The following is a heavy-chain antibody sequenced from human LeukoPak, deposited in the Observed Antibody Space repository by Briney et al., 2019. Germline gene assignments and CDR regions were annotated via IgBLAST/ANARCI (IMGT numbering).Heavy chain of an antibody. Sequence: ASVKVSCKASGYTFTSYDINWVRQATGQGLEWMGWMNPNSGNTGYAQKFQGRVTTTRNTSISTAYMELSSLRSEDTAVYYCARGKLRRAAAGTAWFDPWGQGTLVTASS. CDR2: MNPNSGNT. V-gene: IGHV1-8*03. D-gene: IGHD6-13*01. CDR1: GYTFTSYD. J-gene: IGHJ5*02. CDR3: ARGKLRRAAAGTAWFDP.